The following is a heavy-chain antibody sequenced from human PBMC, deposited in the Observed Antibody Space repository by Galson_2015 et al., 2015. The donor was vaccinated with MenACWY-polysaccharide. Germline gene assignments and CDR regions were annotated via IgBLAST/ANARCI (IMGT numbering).Heavy chain of an antibody. V-gene: IGHV4-4*02. CDR1: GGSIDNKNW. CDR3: ARKFDY. Sequence: ETLSLTCAVSGGSIDNKNWWSWVRQAPGRGLEWIGEINHSGTTNYNPSLKSRVTISVDKSKKQFSLKLTSVTAADTAVYYCARKFDYWGQGTLVIVSS. CDR2: INHSGTT. J-gene: IGHJ4*02.